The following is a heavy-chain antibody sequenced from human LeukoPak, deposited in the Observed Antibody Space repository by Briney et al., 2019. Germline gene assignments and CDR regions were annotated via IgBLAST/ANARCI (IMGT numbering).Heavy chain of an antibody. CDR2: ISGSGGST. CDR3: ANEGKSDTANDY. Sequence: GGSLRLSCSASRFVFPSSGMHWVRQAPGKGLEWASAISGSGGSTYYADSVKGRFTISRDNSKNTLYLQMNSLRAEDTAVYYCANEGKSDTANDYWGQGTLVTVSS. J-gene: IGHJ4*02. CDR1: RFVFPSSG. V-gene: IGHV3-23*01. D-gene: IGHD5-18*01.